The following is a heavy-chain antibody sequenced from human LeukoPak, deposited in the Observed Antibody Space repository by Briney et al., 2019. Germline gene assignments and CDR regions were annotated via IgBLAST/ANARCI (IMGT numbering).Heavy chain of an antibody. CDR2: INTNTGNP. CDR1: GYTFTSYA. J-gene: IGHJ4*02. CDR3: AREGAARPRPTQPRQMYYFDY. V-gene: IGHV7-4-1*02. Sequence: ASVKVSCKASGYTFTSYAMNWVRQAPGQGLEWMGWINTNTGNPTYAQGFTGRFVFSLDTSVSTAYLQISSLKAEDTAVYYCAREGAARPRPTQPRQMYYFDYWGQGTLVTVSS. D-gene: IGHD6-6*01.